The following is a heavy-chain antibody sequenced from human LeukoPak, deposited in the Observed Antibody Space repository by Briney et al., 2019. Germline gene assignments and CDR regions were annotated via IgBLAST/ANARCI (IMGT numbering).Heavy chain of an antibody. CDR2: ISSSGSTI. V-gene: IGHV3-48*03. CDR3: ARAGGHYDYVWGSYRLPPEY. CDR1: GFTFSSYE. J-gene: IGHJ4*02. D-gene: IGHD3-16*02. Sequence: PGGSLRLSCAASGFTFSSYEMNWVRQAPGKGLEWVSYISSSGSTIYYADSVKGRFTISRDNAKNSLYLQMNSLRAEDTAVYYCARAGGHYDYVWGSYRLPPEYWGQGTLVTVSS.